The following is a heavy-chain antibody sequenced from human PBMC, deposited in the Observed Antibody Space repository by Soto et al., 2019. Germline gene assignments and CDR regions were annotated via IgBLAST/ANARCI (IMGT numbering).Heavy chain of an antibody. V-gene: IGHV3-30*18. J-gene: IGHJ4*02. Sequence: GGSLRLSCAASGFTFSSYGMHWVRQAPGKGLEWVAVISYDGSNKYYADSVKGRFTISRDNSKNTLYLQMNSLRAEDTAVYYCAKHQGLGIAVAGPDYWGQGTLVTVSS. CDR1: GFTFSSYG. CDR2: ISYDGSNK. CDR3: AKHQGLGIAVAGPDY. D-gene: IGHD6-19*01.